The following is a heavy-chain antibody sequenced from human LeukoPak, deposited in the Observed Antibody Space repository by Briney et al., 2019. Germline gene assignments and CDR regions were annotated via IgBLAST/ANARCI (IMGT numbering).Heavy chain of an antibody. CDR3: ARHVYGDNKWFDP. V-gene: IGHV4-59*08. CDR2: IYYSGST. CDR1: GGSISSYY. Sequence: SETLSLTCTVSGGSISSYYWSWIRQPPGKGLEWIGYIYYSGSTNYNPSLKSRVAISVDTSKHQFSLMLSSVTAADTGVYCCARHVYGDNKWFDPWGQGTLVSVCS. D-gene: IGHD4-17*01. J-gene: IGHJ5*02.